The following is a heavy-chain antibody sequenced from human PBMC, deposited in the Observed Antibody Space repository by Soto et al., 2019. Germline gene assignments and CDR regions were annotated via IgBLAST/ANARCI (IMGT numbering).Heavy chain of an antibody. CDR3: AKGTLLSGTNYFDY. D-gene: IGHD2-2*01. CDR2: ISGSGGST. J-gene: IGHJ4*02. V-gene: IGHV3-23*01. Sequence: GGSLRLSCAASGFIFSSYAMSWVRQAPGKGLEWVSAISGSGGSTYYADSVKGRFTISRDNSKNTLYLQMNSLRAEDTAVYYCAKGTLLSGTNYFDYWGQGTLVTVSS. CDR1: GFIFSSYA.